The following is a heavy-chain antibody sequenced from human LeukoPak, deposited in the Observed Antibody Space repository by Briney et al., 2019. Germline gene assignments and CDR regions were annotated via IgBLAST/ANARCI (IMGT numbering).Heavy chain of an antibody. V-gene: IGHV4-39*07. CDR3: ARVGPYYYYYMDV. CDR1: GGSISSSSYY. CDR2: IYHSGST. J-gene: IGHJ6*03. Sequence: SETLSLTCTVSGGSISSSSYYWGWIRQPPGKGLEWIGSIYHSGSTYYSPSLQSRVTISVDTSKNQFSLRLSSVTAADTAVYYCARVGPYYYYYMDVWGKGTTVTVSS.